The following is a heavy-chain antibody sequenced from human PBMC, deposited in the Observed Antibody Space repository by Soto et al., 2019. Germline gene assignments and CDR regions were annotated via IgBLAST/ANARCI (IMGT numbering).Heavy chain of an antibody. V-gene: IGHV3-33*01. CDR1: GFTFSSYG. D-gene: IGHD4-17*01. Sequence: QVQLVESGGGVVQPGRSLRLSCAASGFTFSSYGMHWVRQAPGKGLEWVAVIWYDGSNKYYADSVKGRFTISRDNSKNTLYLQMNSLSAEDTAVYYCARDLSGDYVSYYYGMDVWGQGTTVTVSS. CDR3: ARDLSGDYVSYYYGMDV. J-gene: IGHJ6*02. CDR2: IWYDGSNK.